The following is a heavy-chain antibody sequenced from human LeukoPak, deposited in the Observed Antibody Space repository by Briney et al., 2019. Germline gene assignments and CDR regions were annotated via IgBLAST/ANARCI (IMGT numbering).Heavy chain of an antibody. Sequence: GGSLRLSCAASGFTFSSYAMHWVRQAPGKGLEWVAVISYDGSNKYYADSVKGRFTISRDNSKNTLYLQMNSLRAEDTAVYYCARDYYDSSGYFDYWGQGTLVTVSS. J-gene: IGHJ4*02. CDR3: ARDYYDSSGYFDY. CDR1: GFTFSSYA. D-gene: IGHD3-22*01. V-gene: IGHV3-30-3*01. CDR2: ISYDGSNK.